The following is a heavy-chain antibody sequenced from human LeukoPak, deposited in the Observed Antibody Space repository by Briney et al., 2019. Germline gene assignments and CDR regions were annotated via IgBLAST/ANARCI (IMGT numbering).Heavy chain of an antibody. D-gene: IGHD3-22*01. Sequence: PSETLSLTCAVYGGSFSGYYWSWIRQPPGKGLERIGEINHSGSTNYNPSLKSRVTISVDTSKNQFSLKLSSVTAADTAVYYCARSSFLTMIHKRPFDYWGQGTLVTVSS. J-gene: IGHJ4*02. CDR3: ARSSFLTMIHKRPFDY. V-gene: IGHV4-34*01. CDR1: GGSFSGYY. CDR2: INHSGST.